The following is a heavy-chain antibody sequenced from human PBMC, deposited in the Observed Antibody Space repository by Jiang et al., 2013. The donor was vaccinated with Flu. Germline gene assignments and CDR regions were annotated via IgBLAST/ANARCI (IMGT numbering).Heavy chain of an antibody. J-gene: IGHJ3*02. Sequence: VQLVESGGGLVQPGGSLRLSCAASGFSVSSYWMHWVRQVPGKGLMWVARAKGDGSVTTYADSVKGRFTICRDNSENTLYLQMNSLRDEDTGVYYCSRDTFGPYDMVGQGTTVIVSS. CDR3: SRDTFGPYDM. CDR1: GFSVSSYW. D-gene: IGHD3-10*01. CDR2: AKGDGSVT. V-gene: IGHV3-74*01.